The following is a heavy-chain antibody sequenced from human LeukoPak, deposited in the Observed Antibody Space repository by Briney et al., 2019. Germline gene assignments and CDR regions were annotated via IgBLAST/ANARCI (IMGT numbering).Heavy chain of an antibody. CDR2: IIPIFGTA. Sequence: SVKVSCKASGGTFSSYAISWVRQAPGQGLEWMGGIIPIFGTANYAQKFQGRVAITADESTSTAYMELSSLRSEDTAVYYCARASRYCSSTSCSDAGYFDYWGQGTLVTVSS. J-gene: IGHJ4*02. CDR1: GGTFSSYA. V-gene: IGHV1-69*01. CDR3: ARASRYCSSTSCSDAGYFDY. D-gene: IGHD2-2*01.